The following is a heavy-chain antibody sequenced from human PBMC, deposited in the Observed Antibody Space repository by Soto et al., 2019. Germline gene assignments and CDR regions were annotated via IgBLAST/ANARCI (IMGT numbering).Heavy chain of an antibody. CDR2: IKQDGSEK. D-gene: IGHD6-13*01. CDR3: ARDRHQEQQLVLDFDY. Sequence: HPGGSLRLSCAASGFTFSSYWMSWVRQAPGKGLEWVANIKQDGSEKYYVDSVKGRFTISRDNAKNSLYLQMNSLRAEDTTVYYCARDRHQEQQLVLDFDYWGQGTLVTVSS. CDR1: GFTFSSYW. V-gene: IGHV3-7*01. J-gene: IGHJ4*02.